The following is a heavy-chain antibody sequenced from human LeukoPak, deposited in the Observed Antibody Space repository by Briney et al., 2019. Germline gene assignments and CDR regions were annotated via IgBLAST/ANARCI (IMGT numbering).Heavy chain of an antibody. CDR3: ARSREDIVLVPASY. Sequence: GGSLRLSCAASGFTFSSYTMNWVRQPPGKGLEWVSSIGSSSNFLSYADSVKGRFTISRDNAKNSLYLQMNSVRAEDTAVYYCARSREDIVLVPASYWGQGTLVTVSS. CDR2: IGSSSNFL. V-gene: IGHV3-21*01. CDR1: GFTFSSYT. J-gene: IGHJ4*02. D-gene: IGHD2-2*01.